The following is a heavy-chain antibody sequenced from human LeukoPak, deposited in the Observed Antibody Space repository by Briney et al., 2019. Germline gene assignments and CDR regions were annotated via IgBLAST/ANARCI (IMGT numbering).Heavy chain of an antibody. CDR2: IYYSGST. CDR3: AREEMATTGSDY. J-gene: IGHJ4*02. CDR1: GGSFSGYY. Sequence: PSETLSLTCAVYGGSFSGYYWSWIRQPPGKGLEWIGSIYYSGSTYYNPSLKSRVTISVDTSKNQFSLKLSSVTAADTAVYYCAREEMATTGSDYWGQGTLVTVSS. V-gene: IGHV4-34*01. D-gene: IGHD5-24*01.